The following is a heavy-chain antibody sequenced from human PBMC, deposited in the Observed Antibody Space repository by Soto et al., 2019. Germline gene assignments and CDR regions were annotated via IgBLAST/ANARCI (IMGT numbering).Heavy chain of an antibody. CDR3: ARLPYDYVWGSYTPDNFDY. V-gene: IGHV4-61*01. Sequence: PSETLSLTCTVSGGSVSSGSYYWSWIRQPPGKGLEWIGYIYYSGSTNYNPSLKSRVTISVDTSKNQFSLKLSSVTAADTAVYYCARLPYDYVWGSYTPDNFDYWGQGTRVTVSS. CDR1: GGSVSSGSYY. D-gene: IGHD3-16*01. J-gene: IGHJ4*02. CDR2: IYYSGST.